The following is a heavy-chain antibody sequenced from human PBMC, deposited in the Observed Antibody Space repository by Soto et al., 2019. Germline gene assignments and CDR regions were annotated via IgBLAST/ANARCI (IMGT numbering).Heavy chain of an antibody. V-gene: IGHV5-10-1*01. J-gene: IGHJ6*02. CDR3: ARLGYCSSTSCYQDYYYGMDV. CDR1: GYSFTSYW. D-gene: IGHD2-2*01. CDR2: IDPSDSYT. Sequence: GESLKISCKRSGYSFTSYWISWVRQMPGKGLEWMGRIDPSDSYTNYSPSFQGHVTISADKSISTAYLQWNSLKASDTAMYYCARLGYCSSTSCYQDYYYGMDVGGQGTTVTVSS.